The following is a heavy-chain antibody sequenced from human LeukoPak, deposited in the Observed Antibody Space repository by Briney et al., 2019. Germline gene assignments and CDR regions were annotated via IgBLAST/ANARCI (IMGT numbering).Heavy chain of an antibody. CDR3: AGSPSYYYDSSGYYSGMDV. Sequence: GGSLRLSCAASGFTFSSYSMNWVRQAPGKGLEWVSSISSSSSYIYYADSVKSRFTISRDNAKNSLYLQMNSLRAEDTAVYYCAGSPSYYYDSSGYYSGMDVWGQGTTVTVSS. CDR2: ISSSSSYI. J-gene: IGHJ6*02. CDR1: GFTFSSYS. D-gene: IGHD3-22*01. V-gene: IGHV3-21*01.